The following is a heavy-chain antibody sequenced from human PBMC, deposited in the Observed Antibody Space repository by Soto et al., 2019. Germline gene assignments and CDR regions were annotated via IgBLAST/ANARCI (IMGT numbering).Heavy chain of an antibody. CDR1: GYTFTNYY. Sequence: ASVKVSCKASGYTFTNYYMHWVRQAPGQGLEWMGMINPSGGSTSYPQMFHGRVTMTRDTSTNTVYMELHSLTSEDTAVYYCARDGVRASGYYFDYWGRGTLVTVSS. CDR2: INPSGGST. D-gene: IGHD3-16*01. V-gene: IGHV1-46*01. J-gene: IGHJ4*02. CDR3: ARDGVRASGYYFDY.